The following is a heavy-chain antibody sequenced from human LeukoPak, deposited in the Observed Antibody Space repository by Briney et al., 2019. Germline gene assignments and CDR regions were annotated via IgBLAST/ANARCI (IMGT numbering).Heavy chain of an antibody. V-gene: IGHV4-4*07. CDR2: IYTSGST. CDR3: ARDSGSYRYYYYMDV. Sequence: SETLSLTXTVSGGSISSYYWSWIRQPAGKGLEWIGRIYTSGSTNYNPSLKSRVTMSVDTSKNQFSLKLSSVTAADTAVYYCARDSGSYRYYYYMDVWGKGTTVTVSS. CDR1: GGSISSYY. J-gene: IGHJ6*03. D-gene: IGHD1-26*01.